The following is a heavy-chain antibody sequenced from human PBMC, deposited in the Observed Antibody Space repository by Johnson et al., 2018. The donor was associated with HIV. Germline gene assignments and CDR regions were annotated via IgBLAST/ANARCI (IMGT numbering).Heavy chain of an antibody. J-gene: IGHJ3*02. CDR3: AREDLYGAGPDAFDI. V-gene: IGHV3-66*01. CDR1: GFTVSSNY. CDR2: IYSGGST. D-gene: IGHD4-17*01. Sequence: VQLVESGGGVVQPERSLRLSCAASGFTVSSNYMSWVRQAQGKGLEWVSVIYSGGSTYYADSVKGRFTISRDNSKNTLYLQMNSLRAEDTAVYYCAREDLYGAGPDAFDIWGQGTMVTVSS.